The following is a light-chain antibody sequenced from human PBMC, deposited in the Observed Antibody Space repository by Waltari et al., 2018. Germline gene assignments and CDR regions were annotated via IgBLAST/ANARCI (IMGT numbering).Light chain of an antibody. V-gene: IGKV1-5*03. CDR2: KAS. CDR1: QSISSW. CDR3: QQYDTYVT. J-gene: IGKJ4*01. Sequence: DLQMTQSPSTLSPSVVDRVTITCRASQSISSWLAWYQQKPGKAPKLLIYKASSLESGVPSRFSGSGSGTEFTLTISSLQPDDFATYYCQQYDTYVTFGGGTKVEIK.